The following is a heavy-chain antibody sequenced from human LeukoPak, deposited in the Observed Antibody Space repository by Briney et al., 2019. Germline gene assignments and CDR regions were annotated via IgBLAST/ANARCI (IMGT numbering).Heavy chain of an antibody. J-gene: IGHJ5*02. Sequence: SETLSLTCTVSGGSISSYYWSWIRQPPGKGLEWIGEINHSGSTNYNPSLKSRVTISVDTSKNQFSLKLSSVTAADTAVYYCARTKGYTAMVTTWGQGTLVPVSS. CDR3: ARTKGYTAMVTT. CDR2: INHSGST. CDR1: GGSISSYY. V-gene: IGHV4-34*01. D-gene: IGHD5-18*01.